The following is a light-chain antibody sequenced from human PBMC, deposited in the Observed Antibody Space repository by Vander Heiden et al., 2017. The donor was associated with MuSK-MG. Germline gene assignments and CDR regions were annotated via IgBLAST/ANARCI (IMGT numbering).Light chain of an antibody. CDR3: QQCDSTLWT. CDR1: QSISSY. V-gene: IGKV1-39*01. J-gene: IGKJ1*01. Sequence: DIQMTQSPSSLSASVGDRVTITCRASQSISSYLNWYQQKPGKAPKLLIYAASSLQSGVPSRFSGSGSGTDFTLTISRLQPEDFATYYCQQCDSTLWTFGQGTKVXIK. CDR2: AAS.